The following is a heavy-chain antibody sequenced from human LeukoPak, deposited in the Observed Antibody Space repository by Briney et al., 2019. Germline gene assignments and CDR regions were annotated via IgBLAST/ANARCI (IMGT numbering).Heavy chain of an antibody. CDR3: ARSPRTYYYDSSGYARY. V-gene: IGHV3-30*02. D-gene: IGHD3-22*01. J-gene: IGHJ4*02. CDR2: IRYDGSNK. CDR1: GFTFSSYG. Sequence: GGSLRLSCAASGFTFSSYGMHGVRQAPGKGLEWVAFIRYDGSNKYYADSVKGRFTISRDNSKNTLYLQMNSLRAEDTAVYYCARSPRTYYYDSSGYARYWGQGTLVTVSS.